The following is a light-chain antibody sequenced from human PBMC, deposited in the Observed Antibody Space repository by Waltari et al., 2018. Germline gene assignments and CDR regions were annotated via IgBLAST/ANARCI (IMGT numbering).Light chain of an antibody. CDR1: SGHSTNI. Sequence: QLVLTQSPSASASLGASVTLTCTLASGHSTNIIAWHQHQPQKGPRYLMKVNSDGSHSKGDEIPARFSGSSSSSGTERYLTISSVQSEDEADYYCQTGGHGTWVFGGGTKLTVL. CDR2: VNSDGSH. CDR3: QTGGHGTWV. V-gene: IGLV4-69*01. J-gene: IGLJ3*02.